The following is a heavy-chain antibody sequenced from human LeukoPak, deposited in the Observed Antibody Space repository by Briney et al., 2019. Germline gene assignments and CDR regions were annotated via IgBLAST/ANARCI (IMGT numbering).Heavy chain of an antibody. CDR2: IYTSGST. CDR1: GGSISSGSYY. V-gene: IGHV4-61*02. Sequence: PSQTLSLTCTVSGGSISSGSYYWSWIRQPAGKGLEWIGRIYTSGSTNYNPSLKSRVTISVDKSKNQFSLKLSSVTAADTAVYYCASHRSITMVRGVITGRDWFDPWGQGTLVTVSS. D-gene: IGHD3-10*01. J-gene: IGHJ5*02. CDR3: ASHRSITMVRGVITGRDWFDP.